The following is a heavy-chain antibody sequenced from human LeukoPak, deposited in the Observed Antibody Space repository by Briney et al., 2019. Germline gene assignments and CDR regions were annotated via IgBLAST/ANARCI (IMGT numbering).Heavy chain of an antibody. Sequence: ASVKVSCKASGYTFTGYYIHWVRQAPGQGLEWMGIINPSGGSTNYAQNFQARVTMTRDTSTSTVYMELSSLRSEDTAVYYCARVRDGYNDAYDIWGQGTMVIVPS. CDR2: INPSGGST. D-gene: IGHD5-24*01. CDR1: GYTFTGYY. V-gene: IGHV1-46*01. J-gene: IGHJ3*02. CDR3: ARVRDGYNDAYDI.